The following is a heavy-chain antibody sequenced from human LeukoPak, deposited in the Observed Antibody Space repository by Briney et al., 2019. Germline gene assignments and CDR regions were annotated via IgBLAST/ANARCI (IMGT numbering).Heavy chain of an antibody. J-gene: IGHJ5*02. Sequence: SETLSLTCAVYGGSFSGYYWSWIRQPPGKGLEWIGEINHSGNTNYNPSLKSRVTISVDTSKNQFSLKLSSVTAADTAVYYCARAELGMVRGVPSWFDPWGQGTLVTVSS. V-gene: IGHV4-34*01. CDR1: GGSFSGYY. D-gene: IGHD3-10*01. CDR2: INHSGNT. CDR3: ARAELGMVRGVPSWFDP.